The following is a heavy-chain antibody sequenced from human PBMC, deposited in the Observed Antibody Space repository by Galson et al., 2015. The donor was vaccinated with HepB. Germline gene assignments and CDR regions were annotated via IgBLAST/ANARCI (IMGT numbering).Heavy chain of an antibody. CDR1: GFSFSSYA. J-gene: IGHJ4*02. D-gene: IGHD2-15*01. V-gene: IGHV3-30*04. Sequence: SLRLSCAASGFSFSSYAIHWVRRAPGKGLEWVAVISHDGNKKYYADSVRGRFTISRDNSKNTIYIEMNRLSAEDTATYYCAGDRRVEVVVAATLDYWGQGTLLTVSS. CDR3: AGDRRVEVVVAATLDY. CDR2: ISHDGNKK.